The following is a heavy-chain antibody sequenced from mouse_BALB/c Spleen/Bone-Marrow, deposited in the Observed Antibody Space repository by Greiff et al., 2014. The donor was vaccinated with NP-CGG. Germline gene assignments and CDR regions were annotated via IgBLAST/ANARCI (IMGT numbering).Heavy chain of an antibody. D-gene: IGHD1-2*01. CDR1: GFTFTDYY. CDR3: ARDNNPITTAYWYFDV. Sequence: EVMLVESGGGLVQPGGSLRLSCATSGFTFTDYYMSWVRQPPGKALEWLGFIRSKAKGYTTEYSASVKGRVTISRDNSQSILYLQMNTLRAEDSATYYCARDNNPITTAYWYFDVWGAGTTVTVSS. V-gene: IGHV7-3*02. J-gene: IGHJ1*01. CDR2: IRSKAKGYTT.